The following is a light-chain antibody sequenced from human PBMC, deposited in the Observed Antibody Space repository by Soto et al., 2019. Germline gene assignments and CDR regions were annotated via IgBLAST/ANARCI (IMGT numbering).Light chain of an antibody. J-gene: IGLJ2*01. CDR1: SSDVGGYNY. CDR2: EVS. Sequence: QSALTQPPSAAGSPGQSVTISCTGTSSDVGGYNYVSWYQQHPGKAPKLMIYEVSKRPSGVPDRFSGSKSGNTASLTVSGLQAEDEADYYSISYAGSNHLGFGGGTKLTVL. V-gene: IGLV2-8*01. CDR3: ISYAGSNHLG.